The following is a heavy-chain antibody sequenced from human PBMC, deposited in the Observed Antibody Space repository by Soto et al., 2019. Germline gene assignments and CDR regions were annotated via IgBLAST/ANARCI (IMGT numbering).Heavy chain of an antibody. J-gene: IGHJ5*02. V-gene: IGHV3-23*01. Sequence: EVQLLESGGGLVQPGGSLRLSCAVSGFTLSTHASIWVRQGPGKGLEWVSGIDSDGRTFHADSVKGRFTISRDNSKNALYLQMNSRRAEDTAVYYCAKEGYVSGFPWGQGTLVTVSS. CDR1: GFTLSTHA. CDR3: AKEGYVSGFP. CDR2: IDSDGRT. D-gene: IGHD3-10*01.